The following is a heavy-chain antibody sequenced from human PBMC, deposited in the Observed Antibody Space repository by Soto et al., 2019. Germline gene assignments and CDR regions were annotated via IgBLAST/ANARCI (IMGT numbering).Heavy chain of an antibody. CDR1: GASITTYY. J-gene: IGHJ1*01. Sequence: PSETLSLTCTVSGASITTYYWSWIRQPPGKGLEWIGYISYSGSTYYNPSLKSRVTISVDTSKNQFSLKLSSVTAADTAVYYCARRGTTRGELGYFHHWGQGSLVT. V-gene: IGHV4-59*04. CDR2: ISYSGST. CDR3: ARRGTTRGELGYFHH. D-gene: IGHD1-26*01.